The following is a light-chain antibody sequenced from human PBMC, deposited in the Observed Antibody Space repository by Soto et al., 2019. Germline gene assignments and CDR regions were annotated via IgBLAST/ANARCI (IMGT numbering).Light chain of an antibody. CDR2: EVT. CDR1: SNDVGAYDY. CDR3: SSYRGSSTLT. Sequence: QSVLTQPPSASGTPGQRVTISCTGTSNDVGAYDYVSWYQQHPGKAPKLIIYEVTYRPSGVSNRFSGSQSGNTASLTISGLQAEDEADYYCSSYRGSSTLTFGGGTKVTVL. J-gene: IGLJ2*01. V-gene: IGLV2-14*01.